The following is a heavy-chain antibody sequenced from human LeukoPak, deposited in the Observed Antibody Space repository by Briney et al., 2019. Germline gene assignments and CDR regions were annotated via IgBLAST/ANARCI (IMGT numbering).Heavy chain of an antibody. J-gene: IGHJ4*02. CDR1: GFTFSNYG. V-gene: IGHV3-30*02. CDR2: IWYDGSNK. Sequence: PGGSLRLSCAASGFTFSNYGMHWVRQAPGKGLEWVAFIWYDGSNKYYADSVNGRFTISRDNSKNTLSLQMNSLRAEDTAVFYCAKDRGGTNFDYWGQGTLVTVSS. CDR3: AKDRGGTNFDY. D-gene: IGHD1-1*01.